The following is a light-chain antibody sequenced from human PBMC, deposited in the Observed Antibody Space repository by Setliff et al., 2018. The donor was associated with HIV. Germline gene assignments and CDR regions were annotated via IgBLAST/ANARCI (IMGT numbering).Light chain of an antibody. J-gene: IGLJ1*01. Sequence: QSVLTQPASVSGSPGQSITFSCTGTSSDVGGYNYVSWYQQHPGKAPKLMIYEVSIRPPGVSNRFSGSKSGNTASLTISGLQAEDEADYYCSSYTSSSTFYVFGTGTKVTVL. CDR3: SSYTSSSTFYV. CDR1: SSDVGGYNY. CDR2: EVS. V-gene: IGLV2-14*01.